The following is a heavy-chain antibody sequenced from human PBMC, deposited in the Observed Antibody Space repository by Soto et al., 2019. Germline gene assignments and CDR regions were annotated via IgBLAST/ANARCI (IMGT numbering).Heavy chain of an antibody. CDR1: GFTFSSYG. V-gene: IGHV3-30*18. Sequence: GGSLRLSCAASGFTFSSYGMHWVRQAPGKGLEWVAVISYDGSNKYYADSVKCRFTMSRDNSKNTLYLQMNSLRAEDTAVYYGAKLAGVATTFDYWGQGTLVTVSS. CDR3: AKLAGVATTFDY. CDR2: ISYDGSNK. D-gene: IGHD5-12*01. J-gene: IGHJ4*02.